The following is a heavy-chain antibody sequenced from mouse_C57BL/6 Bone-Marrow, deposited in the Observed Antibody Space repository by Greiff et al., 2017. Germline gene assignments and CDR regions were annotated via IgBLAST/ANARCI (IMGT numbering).Heavy chain of an antibody. J-gene: IGHJ2*01. V-gene: IGHV1-64*01. D-gene: IGHD1-2*01. Sequence: QVQLQQPGAELVKPGASVKLSCKASGYNFTSYWMHWVKQRPGQGLEWIGMIHPNSGSTNSNEKFKSKATLTVDKSSSTAYMQLSSLTSEDSAVSYCARRLLPFDYWGQGTTLTVSS. CDR3: ARRLLPFDY. CDR1: GYNFTSYW. CDR2: IHPNSGST.